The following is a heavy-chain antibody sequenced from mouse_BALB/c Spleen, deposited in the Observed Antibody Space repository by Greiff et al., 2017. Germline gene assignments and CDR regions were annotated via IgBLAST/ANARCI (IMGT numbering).Heavy chain of an antibody. CDR2: ISSGGST. Sequence: EVHLVESGGGLVKPGGSLKLSCAASGFTFSSYAMSWVRQTPEKRLEWVASISSGGSTYYPDSVKGRFTISRDNARNILYLQMSSLRSEDTAMYYCARDLTTASFAYWGQGTLVTVSA. CDR3: ARDLTTASFAY. J-gene: IGHJ3*01. CDR1: GFTFSSYA. D-gene: IGHD1-2*01. V-gene: IGHV5-6-5*01.